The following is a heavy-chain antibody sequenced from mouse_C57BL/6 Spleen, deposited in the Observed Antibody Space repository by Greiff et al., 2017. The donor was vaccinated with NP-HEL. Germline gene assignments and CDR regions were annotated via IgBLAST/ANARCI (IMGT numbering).Heavy chain of an antibody. CDR1: GYTFTSYW. J-gene: IGHJ2*01. D-gene: IGHD1-1*01. V-gene: IGHV1-61*01. CDR3: AREGTTVVEYYFDY. CDR2: IYPSDSET. Sequence: QVQLKESGAELVRPGSSVKLSCKASGYTFTSYWMDWVKQRPGQGLEWIGNIYPSDSETHYNQKFKDKATLTVDKSSSTAYMQLSSLTSEDSAVYYCAREGTTVVEYYFDYWGQGTTRTVSS.